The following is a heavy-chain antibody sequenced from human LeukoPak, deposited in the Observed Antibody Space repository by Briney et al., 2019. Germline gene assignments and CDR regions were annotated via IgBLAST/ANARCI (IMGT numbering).Heavy chain of an antibody. J-gene: IGHJ4*02. CDR1: GGSFSGYY. Sequence: SQTLSLTCAVYGGSFSGYYWSWIRQPPGKGLEWIGEINHSGSTNYNPSLESRVTISVDTSKNQFSLNLSSVTAADTAVYYCARGASPFGRYFDWLSPKYFDYWGQGTLVTVSS. V-gene: IGHV4-34*01. D-gene: IGHD3-9*01. CDR3: ARGASPFGRYFDWLSPKYFDY. CDR2: INHSGST.